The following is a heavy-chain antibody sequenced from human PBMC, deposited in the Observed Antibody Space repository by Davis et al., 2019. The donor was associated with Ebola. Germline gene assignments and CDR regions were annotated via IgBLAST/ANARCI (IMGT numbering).Heavy chain of an antibody. D-gene: IGHD6-13*01. CDR2: IYYSGST. CDR1: GGSISSDDYY. J-gene: IGHJ4*02. Sequence: SETLSLTCTVSGGSISSDDYYWSWIRQPPGKGLEWIGYIYYSGSTYYNPSLKSRVTISVDTSKNQFSLKLSSVTAADTAVYYCARVGSSSWYGDFDYWGQGTLVTVSS. V-gene: IGHV4-30-4*01. CDR3: ARVGSSSWYGDFDY.